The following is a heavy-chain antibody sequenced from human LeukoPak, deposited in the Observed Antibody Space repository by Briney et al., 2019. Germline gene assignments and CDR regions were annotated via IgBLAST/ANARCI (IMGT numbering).Heavy chain of an antibody. J-gene: IGHJ4*02. CDR1: GGTFSSYA. Sequence: GSSVKVSCKASGGTFSSYAISWVRQAPGQGLEWMGRIIPIFGTANYAQKFQGRVTITTDESTSTAYMELSSLRSEDTAVYYCARDRKYRVEMATITDYWGQGTLVTVSS. CDR2: IIPIFGTA. V-gene: IGHV1-69*05. D-gene: IGHD5-24*01. CDR3: ARDRKYRVEMATITDY.